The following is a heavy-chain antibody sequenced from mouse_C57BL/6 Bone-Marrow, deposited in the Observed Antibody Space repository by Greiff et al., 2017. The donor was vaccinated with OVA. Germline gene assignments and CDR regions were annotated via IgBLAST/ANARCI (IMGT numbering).Heavy chain of an antibody. CDR1: GFTFSSYA. CDR3: ARGWLLRAY. Sequence: EVQRVESGGGLVKPGGSLKLSCAASGFTFSSYAMSWVRQTPEKRLEWVATISDGGSYTYYPDNVKGRFTISRDNAKNNLYLQMSHLKSEDTAMYYCARGWLLRAYWGQGTLVTVSA. CDR2: ISDGGSYT. V-gene: IGHV5-4*01. J-gene: IGHJ3*01. D-gene: IGHD2-3*01.